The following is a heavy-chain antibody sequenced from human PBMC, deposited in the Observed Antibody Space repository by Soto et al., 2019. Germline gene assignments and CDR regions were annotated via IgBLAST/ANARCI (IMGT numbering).Heavy chain of an antibody. CDR1: GFTVSNYA. CDR3: AKKSTDSSGYSDY. D-gene: IGHD2-2*01. V-gene: IGHV3-23*01. Sequence: GGSLRLSCATSGFTVSNYAMSWVRQAPGKGLEWVSGISGSGGSSYYADSVKGRYTISRDNSKNTLNLQMDSLRAEDTAVYYCAKKSTDSSGYSDYWGQGTVVTVSS. CDR2: ISGSGGSS. J-gene: IGHJ4*02.